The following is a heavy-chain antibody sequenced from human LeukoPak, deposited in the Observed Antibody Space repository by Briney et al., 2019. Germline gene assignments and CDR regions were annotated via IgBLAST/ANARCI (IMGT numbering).Heavy chain of an antibody. Sequence: GGSLRLSCAASGFTFSSYWMSWVRQAPGKGLEWVANIKPDGSEKYYVDSVKGRFTISRDNAENSRYLQMNSLRAEDTAVYYCARLDEAFDNWGQGTLVTVST. CDR3: ARLDEAFDN. D-gene: IGHD5-24*01. CDR1: GFTFSSYW. J-gene: IGHJ4*02. V-gene: IGHV3-7*01. CDR2: IKPDGSEK.